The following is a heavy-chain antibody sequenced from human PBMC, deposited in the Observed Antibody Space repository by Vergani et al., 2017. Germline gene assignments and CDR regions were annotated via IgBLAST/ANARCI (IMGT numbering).Heavy chain of an antibody. Sequence: QVQLVQSGAEVKKPGSSVKVSCKASGGTFSSYAISGVRQAPGQGLEWMGGIIPIFGTANYAQKFQGRVTITADESTSTAYMELSSLRSEDTAVYYCARDDYYDSNHGMDVWGQGTTVTVSS. V-gene: IGHV1-69*12. CDR3: ARDDYYDSNHGMDV. D-gene: IGHD3-22*01. J-gene: IGHJ6*02. CDR2: IIPIFGTA. CDR1: GGTFSSYA.